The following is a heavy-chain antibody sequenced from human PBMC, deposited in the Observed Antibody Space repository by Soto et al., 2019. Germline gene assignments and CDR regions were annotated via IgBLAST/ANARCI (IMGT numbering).Heavy chain of an antibody. CDR2: IYYSGST. CDR1: GGSISSSSYY. Sequence: PSETLSLTCTVSGGSISSSSYYWGWIRQPPGKGLEWIGSIYYSGSTYYNPSLKSRVTISVDTSKNQFSLKLSSVTAADTAVYYCASPKIAFYNWFDPWGQGTLVTRLL. D-gene: IGHD3-3*02. J-gene: IGHJ5*02. CDR3: ASPKIAFYNWFDP. V-gene: IGHV4-39*01.